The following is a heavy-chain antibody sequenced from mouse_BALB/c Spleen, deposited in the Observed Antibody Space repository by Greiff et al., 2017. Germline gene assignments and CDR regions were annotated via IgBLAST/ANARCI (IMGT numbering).Heavy chain of an antibody. D-gene: IGHD2-1*01. V-gene: IGHV1-4*01. Sequence: QVQLQQSGAELARPGASVKMSCKASGYTFTSYTMHWVKQRPGQGLEWIGYINPSSGYTNYNQKFKDKATLTADKSSSTAYMQLSSLTSEDSAVYYCAYGNYYAMDYWGQGTSVTVSS. J-gene: IGHJ4*01. CDR1: GYTFTSYT. CDR2: INPSSGYT. CDR3: AYGNYYAMDY.